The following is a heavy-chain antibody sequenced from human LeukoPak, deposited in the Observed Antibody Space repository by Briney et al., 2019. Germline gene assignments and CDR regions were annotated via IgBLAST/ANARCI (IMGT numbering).Heavy chain of an antibody. D-gene: IGHD3-3*01. J-gene: IGHJ1*01. Sequence: PGGSLRLSCVASGFTFSGYAMHWVRQAPGRGLEWVAFTSYDGNHKDYADFVRGRFTISRDNSKNTLYLQMNSLRPEDTAVYYCAKVEGFPQRNGYFQYWGQGTLVTVSS. V-gene: IGHV3-30*04. CDR1: GFTFSGYA. CDR3: AKVEGFPQRNGYFQY. CDR2: TSYDGNHK.